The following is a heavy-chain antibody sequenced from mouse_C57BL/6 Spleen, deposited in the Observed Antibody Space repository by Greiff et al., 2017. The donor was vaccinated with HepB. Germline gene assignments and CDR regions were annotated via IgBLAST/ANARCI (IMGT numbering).Heavy chain of an antibody. CDR2: IDPSDSYT. V-gene: IGHV1-69*01. J-gene: IGHJ2*01. CDR3: ARFSNGGYFDY. Sequence: QVQLQQPGAELVMPGASVKLSCKASGYTFTSYWMHWVKQRPGQGLEWIGEIDPSDSYTNYNQKFKGKSTLTVDKSSSTAYMQLSSLTSEDSAVYYCARFSNGGYFDYWGQGTTLTVSS. CDR1: GYTFTSYW.